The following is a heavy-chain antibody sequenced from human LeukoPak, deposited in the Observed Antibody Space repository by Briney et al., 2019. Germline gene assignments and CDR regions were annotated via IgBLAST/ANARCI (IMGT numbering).Heavy chain of an antibody. V-gene: IGHV4-34*01. D-gene: IGHD2-15*01. J-gene: IGHJ4*02. CDR3: ARVLSPDSATRSGGSSIDY. CDR1: GGSFSGYY. CDR2: INHSGST. Sequence: SETLSLTCAVYGGSFSGYYWSWIRQPPGKGLEWIGEINHSGSTNYNPSLKSRVTISVDTSKNQFSLKLSSMTAADTAVYYCARVLSPDSATRSGGSSIDYWGQGTLVTVSS.